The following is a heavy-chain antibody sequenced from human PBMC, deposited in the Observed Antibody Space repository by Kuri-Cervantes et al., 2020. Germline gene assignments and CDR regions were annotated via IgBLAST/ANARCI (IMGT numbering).Heavy chain of an antibody. CDR1: GFTFGDYA. J-gene: IGHJ5*02. CDR3: ARYGGSGVWWFDP. Sequence: GSLRLSCTASGFTFGDYAMSWFRQSPGKGLEWIGEINHSGVTNYNPSLKSRVTISIDTSKNQFSLNLRSVTAADTAIYHCARYGGSGVWWFDPWGQGTLVTVSS. CDR2: INHSGVT. V-gene: IGHV4-34*08. D-gene: IGHD3-10*01.